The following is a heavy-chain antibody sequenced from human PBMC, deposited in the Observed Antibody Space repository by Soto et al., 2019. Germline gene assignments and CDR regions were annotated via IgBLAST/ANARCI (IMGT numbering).Heavy chain of an antibody. J-gene: IGHJ4*02. D-gene: IGHD5-12*01. CDR1: GLTFSRYA. V-gene: IGHV3-30*04. CDR2: IIYDGSNK. CDR3: AAELGNTGYDGHDY. Sequence: QVQLVESGGGVVQPGRSLRLSCAASGLTFSRYAMHWVRQAPGKGLEWVAVIIYDGSNKHYADSVQGRFTIPRDNSKNTLYLQMNSLRAEDTAVYYCAAELGNTGYDGHDYWGQGTLVTVSS.